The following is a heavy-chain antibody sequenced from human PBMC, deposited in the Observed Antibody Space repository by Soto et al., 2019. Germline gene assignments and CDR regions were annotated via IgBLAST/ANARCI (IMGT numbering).Heavy chain of an antibody. D-gene: IGHD1-26*01. J-gene: IGHJ4*02. Sequence: QMQLVQSGPEVKTPGASVKVSCEASGFMFSNSAVQWARQARGQHLEWIGWIVVGSGNTHYAQKFQGRVTITRDMAENTAYLELGSLTSEDKAVYYCAAERKGHGGSYSDYWGQGTLVTVSS. CDR3: AAERKGHGGSYSDY. CDR1: GFMFSNSA. V-gene: IGHV1-58*01. CDR2: IVVGSGNT.